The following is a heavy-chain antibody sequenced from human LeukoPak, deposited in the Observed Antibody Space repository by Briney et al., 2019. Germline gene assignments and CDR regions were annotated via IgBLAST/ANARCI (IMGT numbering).Heavy chain of an antibody. J-gene: IGHJ4*02. CDR1: GYTFTDYY. CDR2: INPNSGGT. V-gene: IGHV1-2*02. D-gene: IGHD6-19*01. CDR3: ARDSSASY. Sequence: ASVKVSCKASGYTFTDYYMHWVRRAPGQGLEWMGWINPNSGGTTYAQKFQDRVTMTRDTSISTAYMELSRLRSDDTAVYYCARDSSASYWGQGTLVTVSS.